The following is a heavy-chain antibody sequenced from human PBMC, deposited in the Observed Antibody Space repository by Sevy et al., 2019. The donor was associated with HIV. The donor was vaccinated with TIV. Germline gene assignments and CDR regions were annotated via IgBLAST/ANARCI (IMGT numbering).Heavy chain of an antibody. D-gene: IGHD3-10*01. J-gene: IGHJ3*02. Sequence: GGSLRLSCAASGFTFDDYTMHWVRQAPGKGLEWVSLISWDGGSTYYADSVKCRFTISRDNSKNSLYLQMNSLRTEDTALYYCTKDFRGSGSYYNAYDAFDIWGQGTMVTVSS. CDR1: GFTFDDYT. V-gene: IGHV3-43*01. CDR3: TKDFRGSGSYYNAYDAFDI. CDR2: ISWDGGST.